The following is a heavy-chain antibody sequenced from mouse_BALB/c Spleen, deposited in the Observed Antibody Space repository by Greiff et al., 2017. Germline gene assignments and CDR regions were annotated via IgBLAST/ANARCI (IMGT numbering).Heavy chain of an antibody. V-gene: IGHV1S29*02. CDR2: IYPYNGGT. CDR1: GYTFTDYN. D-gene: IGHD2-1*01. Sequence: VQLQQSGPELVKPGASVKISCKASGYTFTDYNMHWVKQSHGKSLEWIGYIYPYNGGTGYNQKFKSKATLTVDNSSSTAYMELRSLTSEDSAVYYCARSGYYGNYEGIAYWGQGTLVTVSA. J-gene: IGHJ3*01. CDR3: ARSGYYGNYEGIAY.